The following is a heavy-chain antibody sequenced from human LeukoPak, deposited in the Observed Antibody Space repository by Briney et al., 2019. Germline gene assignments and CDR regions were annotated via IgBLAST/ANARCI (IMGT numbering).Heavy chain of an antibody. CDR2: ISGSGGST. Sequence: GGSLRLSCAASGFTFSSYAMSWVRQAPGKGLEWVSAISGSGGSTYYADSVKGRFTISRDNSKNTLYLQMNSLRAEDTAVHYCARGRRITIFGVVIGPFDYWGQGTLVTVSS. CDR1: GFTFSSYA. V-gene: IGHV3-23*01. CDR3: ARGRRITIFGVVIGPFDY. J-gene: IGHJ4*02. D-gene: IGHD3-3*01.